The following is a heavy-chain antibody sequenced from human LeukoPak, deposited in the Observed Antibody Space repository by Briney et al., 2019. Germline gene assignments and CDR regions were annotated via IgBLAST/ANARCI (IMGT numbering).Heavy chain of an antibody. CDR2: ISFDGSNK. Sequence: PGGSLRLSCAASRFTFSNFGMSWVRQAPGKGLEWVAVISFDGSNKYYADSVKGRFTISRDNSKNTLCLQMNSLRAEDTAVYYCAKDRYDSSGYLFDYWGQGTLVIVSS. CDR3: AKDRYDSSGYLFDY. D-gene: IGHD3-22*01. J-gene: IGHJ4*02. V-gene: IGHV3-30*18. CDR1: RFTFSNFG.